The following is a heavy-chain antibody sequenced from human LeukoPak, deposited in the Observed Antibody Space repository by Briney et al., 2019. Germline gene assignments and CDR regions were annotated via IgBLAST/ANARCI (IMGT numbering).Heavy chain of an antibody. Sequence: ASVKVSCKASGYTFTSYGISWVRQAPGQGLEWMGWISTYNGNTNYAQKLQGRVTMTTDTSTSTAYMELWSLRSDDTAVYYCARGFDHYDFWSGFPASGEWFDPWGQGTLVTVSS. CDR2: ISTYNGNT. CDR1: GYTFTSYG. D-gene: IGHD3-3*01. V-gene: IGHV1-18*01. J-gene: IGHJ5*02. CDR3: ARGFDHYDFWSGFPASGEWFDP.